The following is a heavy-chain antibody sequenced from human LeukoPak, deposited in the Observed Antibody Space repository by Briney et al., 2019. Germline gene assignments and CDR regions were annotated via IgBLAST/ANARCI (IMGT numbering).Heavy chain of an antibody. CDR1: GGXISSYY. V-gene: IGHV4-59*08. D-gene: IGHD1-26*01. CDR3: ARTRYSGRYGDYFDY. CDR2: IYYSGST. J-gene: IGHJ4*02. Sequence: SETLSLTCTVSGGXISSYYCSWIRQPPGKGLEWIGYIYYSGSTNYNPSLKSRVTISVDTSKNQFSLKLSSVTAAETAVYYCARTRYSGRYGDYFDYWGQGTLVTVSS.